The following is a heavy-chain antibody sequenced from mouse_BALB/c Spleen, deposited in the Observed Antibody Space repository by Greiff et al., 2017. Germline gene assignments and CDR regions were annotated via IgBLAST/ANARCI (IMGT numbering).Heavy chain of an antibody. CDR3: ARHLGPMDY. V-gene: IGHV5-6*01. Sequence: VQLKESGGDLVKPGGSLKLSCAASGFTFSSYGMSWVRQTPDKRLEWVATISSGGSYTYYPDSVKGRFTISRDNAKNTLYLQMSSLKSEDTAMYYCARHLGPMDYWGQGTSVTVSS. J-gene: IGHJ4*01. CDR2: ISSGGSYT. CDR1: GFTFSSYG. D-gene: IGHD3-3*01.